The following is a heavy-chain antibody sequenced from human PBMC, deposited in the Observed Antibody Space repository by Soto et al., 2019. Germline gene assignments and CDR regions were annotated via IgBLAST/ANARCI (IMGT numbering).Heavy chain of an antibody. D-gene: IGHD4-17*01. V-gene: IGHV3-11*01. CDR2: ISSSGSTI. Sequence: GGSLRLSCAASGFTFSDYYMSWIRQAPGKGLEWVSYISSSGSTIYYADSVKGRFTISRDNAKNSLYLQMNSLRAEDTAVYYCARDHYGDYVIINWFDPWGQGTLVTVSS. J-gene: IGHJ5*02. CDR3: ARDHYGDYVIINWFDP. CDR1: GFTFSDYY.